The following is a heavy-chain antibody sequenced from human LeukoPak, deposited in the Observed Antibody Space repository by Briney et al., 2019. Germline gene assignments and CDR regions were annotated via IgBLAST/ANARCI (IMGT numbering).Heavy chain of an antibody. CDR2: IWYDGSNK. Sequence: SCKASGYTFTGYYMHWVRQAPGKGLEWVAVIWYDGSNKYYADSVKGRFTISRDNSKNTLYLQMNSLRAEDTAVYYCARDGRIVGATNYFDYWGQGTLVTVSS. CDR1: GYTFTGYY. D-gene: IGHD1-26*01. CDR3: ARDGRIVGATNYFDY. V-gene: IGHV3-33*01. J-gene: IGHJ4*02.